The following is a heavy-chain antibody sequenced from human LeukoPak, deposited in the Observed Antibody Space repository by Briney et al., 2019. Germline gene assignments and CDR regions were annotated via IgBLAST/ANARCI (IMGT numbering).Heavy chain of an antibody. CDR2: INHSGST. D-gene: IGHD6-13*01. J-gene: IGHJ5*02. CDR3: ARLTYSNNWYFRRGLDNWFDP. V-gene: IGHV4-34*01. CDR1: GGSFSGYY. Sequence: SETLSLTCAVYGGSFSGYYWSWIRQPPGKGLEWIGEINHSGSTNYNPSLKSRVTISVDASQSQFSLRLSSVTAADTAVYYCARLTYSNNWYFRRGLDNWFDPWGQGTLVTVSS.